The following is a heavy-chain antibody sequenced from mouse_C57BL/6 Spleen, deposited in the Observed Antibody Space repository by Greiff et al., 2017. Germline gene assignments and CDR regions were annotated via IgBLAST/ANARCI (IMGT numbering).Heavy chain of an antibody. CDR1: GYTFTSYG. CDR2: LYPRSGNT. Sequence: VQLQQSGAELARPGASVKLSCKASGYTFTSYGISWVKQRTGQGLAWIGELYPRSGNTYYNEKFKGKATLTADKSSSTAYMELRSLTSEDSAVYFCARGALPVFDYWGQGTTLTVSS. J-gene: IGHJ2*01. D-gene: IGHD3-1*01. CDR3: ARGALPVFDY. V-gene: IGHV1-81*01.